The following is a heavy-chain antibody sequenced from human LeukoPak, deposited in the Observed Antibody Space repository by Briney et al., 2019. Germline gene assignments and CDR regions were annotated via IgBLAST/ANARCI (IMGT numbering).Heavy chain of an antibody. D-gene: IGHD6-13*01. CDR1: GFTFGDYA. Sequence: GGSLRLSCAASGFTFGDYAMHWVRQAPGKGPEWVSGINWKSNNIGYADSVKGRFTISRDNAKNSLYLQMNSLRTEDTALYYCARDRAGYFYAMDVWGQGTSVTVSS. CDR2: INWKSNNI. CDR3: ARDRAGYFYAMDV. J-gene: IGHJ6*02. V-gene: IGHV3-9*01.